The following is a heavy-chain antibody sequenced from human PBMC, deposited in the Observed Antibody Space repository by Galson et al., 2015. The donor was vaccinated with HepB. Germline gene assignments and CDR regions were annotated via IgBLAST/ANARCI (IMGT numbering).Heavy chain of an antibody. J-gene: IGHJ5*02. D-gene: IGHD3-22*01. CDR2: INPSGGST. CDR3: ARAQRKYYYDSSGYYPRPLNWFDP. CDR1: GYTFTSYY. Sequence: SVKVSCKASGYTFTSYYMHWVRQAPGQGLEWMGIINPSGGSTSYAQKFQGRVTMTRDTSTSTVYMELSSLRSEDTAVYYCARAQRKYYYDSSGYYPRPLNWFDPWGQGTLVTVSS. V-gene: IGHV1-46*01.